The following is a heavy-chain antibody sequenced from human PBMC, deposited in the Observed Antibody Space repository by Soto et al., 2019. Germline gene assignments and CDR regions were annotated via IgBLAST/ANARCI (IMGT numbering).Heavy chain of an antibody. Sequence: PSETLSLTCAVSGGSISSSDWWGWVRQPPGKGLEWIGEIFHSGSTNYNPSLKSRVTISVDKSKNQFSLKLSSVTAADTAVYYCARQVSGKKAAAVPWGQGTLVTVSS. CDR2: IFHSGST. D-gene: IGHD6-25*01. CDR3: ARQVSGKKAAAVP. CDR1: GGSISSSDW. V-gene: IGHV4-4*02. J-gene: IGHJ4*02.